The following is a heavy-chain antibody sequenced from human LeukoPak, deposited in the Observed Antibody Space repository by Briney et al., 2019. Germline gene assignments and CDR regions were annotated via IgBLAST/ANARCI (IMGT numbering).Heavy chain of an antibody. CDR3: AVWREDIVVVVAAADAFDI. Sequence: ASVKVSCKASGYTFTSYDINWLRQATGQGLEGMGWMNPNSGNTGYAQKFQGRVTMTRNTSISTAYMELSSLRSEDTAVYYCAVWREDIVVVVAAADAFDIWGQGTMVTVSS. CDR2: MNPNSGNT. D-gene: IGHD2-15*01. CDR1: GYTFTSYD. J-gene: IGHJ3*02. V-gene: IGHV1-8*01.